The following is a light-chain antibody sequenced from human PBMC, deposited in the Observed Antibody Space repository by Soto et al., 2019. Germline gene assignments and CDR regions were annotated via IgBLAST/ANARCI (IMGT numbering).Light chain of an antibody. CDR3: QQLSSYPPDT. J-gene: IGKJ2*01. CDR2: AAS. CDR1: QGISSY. Sequence: DIQLTQSPSFLSASVGDRVTITCRASQGISSYLAWYQQKPGKAPKLLIYAASTLQSGVPSRFSGSGSGTEFTLTISSLQPEDFATYYCQQLSSYPPDTVGQGTKLEIK. V-gene: IGKV1-9*01.